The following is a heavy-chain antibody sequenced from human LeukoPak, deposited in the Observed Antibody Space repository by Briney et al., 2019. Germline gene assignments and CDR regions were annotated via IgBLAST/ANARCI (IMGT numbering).Heavy chain of an antibody. Sequence: SETLSLTCTVSGGPITSDIYYWSWFRQHPGKGPEWIGFIYSSGSTSYKPSLEGRLTISIDTSQNQFFLKLRSVTAADTAVYYCARGSGYPWGQGQLVTVSS. D-gene: IGHD2-15*01. CDR1: GGPITSDIYY. J-gene: IGHJ5*02. V-gene: IGHV4-31*03. CDR3: ARGSGYP. CDR2: IYSSGST.